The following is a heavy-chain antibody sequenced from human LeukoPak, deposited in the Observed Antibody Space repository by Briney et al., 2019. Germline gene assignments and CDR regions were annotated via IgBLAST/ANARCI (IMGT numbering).Heavy chain of an antibody. D-gene: IGHD4/OR15-4a*01. CDR3: ARELGANDY. CDR1: GFTFSSYW. V-gene: IGHV3-48*04. J-gene: IGHJ4*02. CDR2: ISNSGKTI. Sequence: PGGSLRLSCAASGFTFSSYWMNWVRQAPGKGPEWVSYISNSGKTIYYADSVKGRFTISRDNAKNSLYLQMNSLRAEDTAVYYCARELGANDYWGQGTLVSVSS.